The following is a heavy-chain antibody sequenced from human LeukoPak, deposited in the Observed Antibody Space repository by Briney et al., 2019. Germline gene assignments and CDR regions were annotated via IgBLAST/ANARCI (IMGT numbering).Heavy chain of an antibody. CDR3: ARGGPKCGGDCFDY. Sequence: EASVKVSCKASTYTFTNYDINWLRQAPGQRLEWMGWMNPYNGNTGYAQKFQGRVTTTRNTSINTAYMEMSSLRSEDTAVYFCARGGPKCGGDCFDYWGQGTLVTVSP. V-gene: IGHV1-8*01. D-gene: IGHD2-21*01. J-gene: IGHJ4*02. CDR1: TYTFTNYD. CDR2: MNPYNGNT.